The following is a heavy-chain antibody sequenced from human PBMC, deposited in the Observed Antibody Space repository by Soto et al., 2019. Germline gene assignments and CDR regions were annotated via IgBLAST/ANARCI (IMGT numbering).Heavy chain of an antibody. J-gene: IGHJ4*02. V-gene: IGHV1-18*01. CDR1: GYTFTSYG. CDR3: ARPGGDIVVVPAAGEQYYFDS. CDR2: ISAYNGNT. Sequence: ASVKVSCKASGYTFTSYGISWVRQAPGQGLEWMGWISAYNGNTNYAQKLQGRVTMTTDTSTSTAYMELRSLRSDDTAVYYCARPGGDIVVVPAAGEQYYFDSWGQATLVTVSS. D-gene: IGHD2-2*01.